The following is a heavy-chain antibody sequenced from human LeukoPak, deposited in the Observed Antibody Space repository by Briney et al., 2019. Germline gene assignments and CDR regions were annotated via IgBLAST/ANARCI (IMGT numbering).Heavy chain of an antibody. CDR2: ISGNNDNT. CDR3: ARDGYFDY. Sequence: ASVKVSCKASGYTFTSYGIGWVRQAPGQGLEWMGWISGNNDNTNYAQKIQGGVTMTTDTSTSTAYMELRSLRSDDTAVYYCARDGYFDYWGQGTLVTVSS. CDR1: GYTFTSYG. J-gene: IGHJ4*02. V-gene: IGHV1-18*01.